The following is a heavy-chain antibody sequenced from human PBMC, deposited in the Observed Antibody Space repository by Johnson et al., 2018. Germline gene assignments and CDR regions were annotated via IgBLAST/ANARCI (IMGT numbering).Heavy chain of an antibody. D-gene: IGHD3-22*01. CDR3: ARRRPITMIVVVIQDAFDI. Sequence: QLQQWGAGLLKPSETLSLTCAVYGGSFSGYYWSWIRQPPGKGLEWIGEINHSGSTNYNPSLKSRVTISVDTSKNQFSLKLSSVTAADTAVYYCARRRPITMIVVVIQDAFDIWGQGTMVTVSS. CDR2: INHSGST. J-gene: IGHJ3*02. CDR1: GGSFSGYY. V-gene: IGHV4-34*01.